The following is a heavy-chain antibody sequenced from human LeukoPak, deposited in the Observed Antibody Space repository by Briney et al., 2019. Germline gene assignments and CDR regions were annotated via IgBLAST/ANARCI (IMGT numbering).Heavy chain of an antibody. Sequence: TGGSLRLSCAASGFAFNTFNMNWVRQAPGKGLEWVSSITSGGDYIYYADSVKGRFTTSRDNAKNSLSLQLNSLRVEDTAVYYCARGHYDVLAASYKWTPDYWGQGTLVTVSS. CDR1: GFAFNTFN. CDR2: ITSGGDYI. V-gene: IGHV3-21*01. CDR3: ARGHYDVLAASYKWTPDY. J-gene: IGHJ4*02. D-gene: IGHD3-9*01.